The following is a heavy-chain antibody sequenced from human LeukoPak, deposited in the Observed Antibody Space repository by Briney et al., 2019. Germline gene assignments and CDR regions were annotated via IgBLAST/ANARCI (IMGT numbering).Heavy chain of an antibody. V-gene: IGHV3-30-3*01. CDR3: ASGSYSNYDFGY. Sequence: GRSLRLSCAASGFTFSSYAMHWVRQAPGKGLEWVAVISYDGSNKYYADSVKGRFTISRDNSKNTLYLQMNSLRAEDTAVYYCASGSYSNYDFGYWGQGTLVTVSS. CDR2: ISYDGSNK. CDR1: GFTFSSYA. J-gene: IGHJ4*02. D-gene: IGHD4-11*01.